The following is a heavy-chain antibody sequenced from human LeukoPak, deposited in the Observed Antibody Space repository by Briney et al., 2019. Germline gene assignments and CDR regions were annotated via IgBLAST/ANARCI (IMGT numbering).Heavy chain of an antibody. CDR3: ASGSGSYRTPYYYMDV. D-gene: IGHD3-10*01. V-gene: IGHV3-53*01. CDR1: GFTVSNNY. CDR2: IYSGGST. J-gene: IGHJ6*03. Sequence: GGSLRLSCAVSGFTVSNNYMNWVRQAPGKGLEWVSVIYSGGSTYYADSVKGRFTISRDNSKNTLYLQMNSLRAEDTAVYYCASGSGSYRTPYYYMDVWGTGTTVTVSS.